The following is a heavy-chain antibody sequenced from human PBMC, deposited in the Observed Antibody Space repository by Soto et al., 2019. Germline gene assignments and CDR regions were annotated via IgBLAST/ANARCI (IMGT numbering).Heavy chain of an antibody. V-gene: IGHV4-59*01. Sequence: QVQLQESGPGLVKPSETLSLTCSVSGGSISDYYWSWIRQPPGKGLEWIGDIYYSGNTKYNPSLKSRLTISLDTAKNQFSLDLRSVTAADTAMYYCARCPLDFAYLHYSHLGVWGKGTTVTVSS. CDR2: IYYSGNT. CDR3: ARCPLDFAYLHYSHLGV. J-gene: IGHJ6*03. CDR1: GGSISDYY. D-gene: IGHD2-2*01.